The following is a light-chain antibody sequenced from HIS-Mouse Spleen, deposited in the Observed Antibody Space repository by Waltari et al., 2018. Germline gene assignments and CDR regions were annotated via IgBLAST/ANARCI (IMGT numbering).Light chain of an antibody. CDR2: EDS. Sequence: SYELTQPPSVSVSPGQTARITCSGDALPKKYAYWYQQKSGQAPVLVIYEDSKRPSVIPERFSGSSSGTMPTLTISGAQVEDEADYYCYSTDSSGNHRVFGGGTKLTVL. V-gene: IGLV3-10*01. J-gene: IGLJ2*01. CDR1: ALPKKY. CDR3: YSTDSSGNHRV.